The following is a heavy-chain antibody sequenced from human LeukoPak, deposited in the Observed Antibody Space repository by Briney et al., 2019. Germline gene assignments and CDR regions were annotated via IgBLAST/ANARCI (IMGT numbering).Heavy chain of an antibody. CDR3: ARDLGYSSGWYWSDYCYDSSGYYY. V-gene: IGHV1-18*01. D-gene: IGHD3-22*01. J-gene: IGHJ4*02. CDR2: ISAYNGNT. CDR1: GYTFTSYD. Sequence: GASVKVSCKASGYTFTSYDINWVRQATGQGLEWMGWISAYNGNTNYAQKLQGRVTMTTDTSTSTAYMELRSLRSDDTAVYYCARDLGYSSGWYWSDYCYDSSGYYYWGQGTLVTVSS.